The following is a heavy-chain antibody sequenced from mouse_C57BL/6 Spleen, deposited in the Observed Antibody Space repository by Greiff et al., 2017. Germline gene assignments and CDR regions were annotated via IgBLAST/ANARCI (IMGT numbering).Heavy chain of an antibody. CDR3: AGSGYYDSSPIDY. J-gene: IGHJ2*01. V-gene: IGHV1-63*01. D-gene: IGHD1-1*01. CDR2: IYPGGGYT. CDR1: GYTFTNYW. Sequence: QVQLKQSGAELVRPGTSVKMSCKASGYTFTNYWIGWVKQRPGHGLEWIGDIYPGGGYTNYNEKFKGKATLTADKSSSTAYMQFSSLTSEDSAIYYFAGSGYYDSSPIDYWGQGTTLTVSS.